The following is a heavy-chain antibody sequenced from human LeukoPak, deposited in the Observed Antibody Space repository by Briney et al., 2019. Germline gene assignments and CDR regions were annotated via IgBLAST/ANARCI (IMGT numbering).Heavy chain of an antibody. CDR2: ISYDGSNK. J-gene: IGHJ3*02. Sequence: SCKASGYTFTGYYMHWVRQAPGKGLEWVAVISYDGSNKYYADSVKGRFTISRDNSKNTLYLQMNSLRAEDTAVYYCAKDRWEDLSSLRGAFDIWGQGTMVTVSS. CDR1: GYTFTGYY. D-gene: IGHD1-26*01. CDR3: AKDRWEDLSSLRGAFDI. V-gene: IGHV3-30*18.